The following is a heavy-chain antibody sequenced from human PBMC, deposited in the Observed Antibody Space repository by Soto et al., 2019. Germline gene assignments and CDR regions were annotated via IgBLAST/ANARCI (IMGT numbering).Heavy chain of an antibody. CDR3: ARDRRYCSSTSCYPEAYFDY. J-gene: IGHJ4*02. CDR2: INPNSGGT. CDR1: GYTFTGYY. Sequence: ASVKVSCKASGYTFTGYYMHWVRQAPGQGLEWMGWINPNSGGTNYAQKFQGWVTMTRDTSISTAYMELSRLRSDDTAVYYRARDRRYCSSTSCYPEAYFDYWGQGTLVTVSS. V-gene: IGHV1-2*04. D-gene: IGHD2-2*01.